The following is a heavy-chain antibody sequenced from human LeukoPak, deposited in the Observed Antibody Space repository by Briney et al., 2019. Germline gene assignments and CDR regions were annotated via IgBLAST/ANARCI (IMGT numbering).Heavy chain of an antibody. CDR2: ISYDGSNK. CDR3: AKGYGSGSYSVDY. D-gene: IGHD3-10*01. Sequence: PGRSLRLSCAASGFTFSSYGLHWVRQAPGKGLEWVTFISYDGSNKYYADSVKGRFTISRDNSEDTLYLQMNSLRAEDTAVYHCAKGYGSGSYSVDYWGQGTLVTVSS. V-gene: IGHV3-30*18. CDR1: GFTFSSYG. J-gene: IGHJ4*02.